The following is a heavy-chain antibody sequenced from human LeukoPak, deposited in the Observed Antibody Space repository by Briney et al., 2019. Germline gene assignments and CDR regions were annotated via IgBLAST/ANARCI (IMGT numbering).Heavy chain of an antibody. D-gene: IGHD1-26*01. CDR1: GYSISSGYY. J-gene: IGHJ4*02. CDR2: IYHSGST. Sequence: SETLSLTCTVSGYSISSGYYWGWIRQPPGKGLEWIGSIYHSGSTYYNPSLKSRVTISVDTSKNQFSLKLSSVTAADTAVYYCARAAASGSYWDYWGQGTLVTVSS. V-gene: IGHV4-38-2*02. CDR3: ARAAASGSYWDY.